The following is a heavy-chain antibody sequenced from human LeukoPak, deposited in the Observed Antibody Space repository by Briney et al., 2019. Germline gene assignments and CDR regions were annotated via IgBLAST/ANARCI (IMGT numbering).Heavy chain of an antibody. V-gene: IGHV1-18*01. CDR2: ISAYNGNT. J-gene: IGHJ5*02. Sequence: ASVKVSCKASGYTFTSYGISWVRQAPGQGLEWMGWISAYNGNTNYAQKLQGRVTMTTDTSTSTAYMELSSLRSEDTAVYYCARDRQASHGVPNRFVGGPFDPWGQGTLVTVSS. CDR3: ARDRQASHGVPNRFVGGPFDP. CDR1: GYTFTSYG. D-gene: IGHD3-16*01.